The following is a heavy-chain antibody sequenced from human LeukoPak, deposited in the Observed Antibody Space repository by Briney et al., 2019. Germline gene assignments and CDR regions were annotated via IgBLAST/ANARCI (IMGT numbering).Heavy chain of an antibody. CDR1: GFTFSNAW. CDR3: AKGPPYSSGWYTFDY. Sequence: GGSLRLSCAASGFTFSNAWMSWVRQAPGKGLEWVGRIKSKTDGGTTDYAAPVKGRFTISRDDSKNTLYLQMNSLKTEDTAVYYCAKGPPYSSGWYTFDYWGQGTLVTVSS. CDR2: IKSKTDGGTT. D-gene: IGHD6-19*01. J-gene: IGHJ4*02. V-gene: IGHV3-15*01.